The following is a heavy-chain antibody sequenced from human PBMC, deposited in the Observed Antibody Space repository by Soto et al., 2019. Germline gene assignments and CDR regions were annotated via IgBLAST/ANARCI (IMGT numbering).Heavy chain of an antibody. CDR1: GYTFTSYG. V-gene: IGHV1-18*01. CDR2: ISAYYGNT. Sequence: QVQLVQSGADVKKPGASVKVSCKASGYTFTSYGISWVRQAPGQGLEWKGWISAYYGNTNYAQKLQGRVTMTTDTSTITAYMERRRLRSDDTAVYYCASVVDWAVAGYFDYWGQGTLVTVSS. CDR3: ASVVDWAVAGYFDY. J-gene: IGHJ4*02. D-gene: IGHD6-19*01.